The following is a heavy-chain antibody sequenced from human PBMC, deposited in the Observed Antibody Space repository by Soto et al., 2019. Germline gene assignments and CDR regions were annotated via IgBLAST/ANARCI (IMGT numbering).Heavy chain of an antibody. D-gene: IGHD6-19*01. Sequence: EVQLLESGGGLVQPVWSLRLSCAASGFTFSSYAMSWVRQAPGKGLEWVSAISGSGGSTYYADSVKGRFTISRDNSKNSLYLQMHSLGAEDTAVYYCATQLAVAGYDAFDIWGQGTMVTVSS. CDR1: GFTFSSYA. V-gene: IGHV3-23*01. J-gene: IGHJ3*02. CDR3: ATQLAVAGYDAFDI. CDR2: ISGSGGST.